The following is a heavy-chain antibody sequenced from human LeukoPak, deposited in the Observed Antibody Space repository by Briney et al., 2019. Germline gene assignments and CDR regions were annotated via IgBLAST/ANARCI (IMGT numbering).Heavy chain of an antibody. CDR2: ISAYNGNT. CDR3: ARVAPPISAMVRGVIKGWFDP. V-gene: IGHV1-18*04. CDR1: GYTFTGYY. Sequence: ASVKVSCKASGYTFTGYYMHWVRQAPGQGLEWMGWISAYNGNTNYAQKLQGRVTMTTDTSTSTAYMELRSLRSDDTAVYYCARVAPPISAMVRGVIKGWFDPWGQGTLVTVSS. D-gene: IGHD3-10*01. J-gene: IGHJ5*02.